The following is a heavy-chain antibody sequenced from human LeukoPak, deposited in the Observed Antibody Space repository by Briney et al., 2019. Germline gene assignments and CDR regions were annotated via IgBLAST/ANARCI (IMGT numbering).Heavy chain of an antibody. D-gene: IGHD3/OR15-3a*01. CDR1: GGSISSGGYS. V-gene: IGHV4-30-2*01. CDR2: IYHSGST. J-gene: IGHJ5*02. CDR3: ARVGRTGYHVNWFDP. Sequence: SETLSLTCAVSGGSISSGGYSWSWIRQPPGKGLEWIGYIYHSGSTYYNPSLKSRVTISVDRSKNQFSLKLSSVTAADTAVYYCARVGRTGYHVNWFDPWGQGTLVTVSS.